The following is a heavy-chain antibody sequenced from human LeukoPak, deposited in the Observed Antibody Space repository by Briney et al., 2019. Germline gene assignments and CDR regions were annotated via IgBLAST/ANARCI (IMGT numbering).Heavy chain of an antibody. CDR3: ARLNLWFGDPNWFDP. Sequence: PSETLSLTCTVSGGSISSGGYYWSWIRQPPGKGLEWIGYIYYSGSTNYNPSLKSRVTISVDTSKNQFSLKLSSVTAADTAVYYCARLNLWFGDPNWFDPWGQGTLVTVSS. CDR1: GGSISSGGYY. D-gene: IGHD3-10*01. J-gene: IGHJ5*02. V-gene: IGHV4-61*08. CDR2: IYYSGST.